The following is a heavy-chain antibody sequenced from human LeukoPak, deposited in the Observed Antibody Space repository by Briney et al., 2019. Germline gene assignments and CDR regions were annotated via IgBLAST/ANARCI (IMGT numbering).Heavy chain of an antibody. CDR1: GYTFTSYF. Sequence: ASVRLSCKASGYTFTSYFIHWVRQAPGEGLEWMGIINPTGGSTRYAQKFQGRVTMTRDTSTSTVYMELSSLRSEDTAVYYCARGRVTATDGFDIWGQGTTVIVSS. CDR3: ARGRVTATDGFDI. D-gene: IGHD2-21*02. J-gene: IGHJ3*02. CDR2: INPTGGST. V-gene: IGHV1-46*01.